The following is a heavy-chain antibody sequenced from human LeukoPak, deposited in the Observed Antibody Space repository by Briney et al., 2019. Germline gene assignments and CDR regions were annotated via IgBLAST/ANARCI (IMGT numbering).Heavy chain of an antibody. CDR1: GFTFSNYA. CDR3: AKDLYDSSGSRYDY. V-gene: IGHV3-23*01. Sequence: GGSLRLSCAVSGFTFSNYAMSWVRQAPGKGLEWVSAMSGSGSSTWYADSVKGRLTISRDNSKNTLFLRMNSLRAEDTAVYYCAKDLYDSSGSRYDYWGQGTLVTVSS. CDR2: MSGSGSST. J-gene: IGHJ4*02. D-gene: IGHD3-22*01.